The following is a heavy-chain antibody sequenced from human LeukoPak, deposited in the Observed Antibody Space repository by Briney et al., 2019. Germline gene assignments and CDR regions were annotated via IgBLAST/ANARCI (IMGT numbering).Heavy chain of an antibody. V-gene: IGHV3-23*01. CDR1: GFTFSSYA. J-gene: IGHJ4*02. CDR2: ISGSGGST. Sequence: PGGSLRLSCAASGFTFSSYAMSWVRQAPGKGLEWVSAISGSGGSTYYADSVKGRFTISRDNSQNTLYLQMNSLRAEDTAVYYCAKVVSSTSVCYDYWGQGTLVTVSS. CDR3: AKVVSSTSVCYDY. D-gene: IGHD2-2*01.